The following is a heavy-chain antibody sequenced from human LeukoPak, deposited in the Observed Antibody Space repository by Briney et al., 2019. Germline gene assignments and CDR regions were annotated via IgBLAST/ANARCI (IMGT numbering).Heavy chain of an antibody. J-gene: IGHJ3*02. CDR3: ATFYGSGKGGAFDI. CDR2: IRSKTYRGTT. Sequence: GGSLRLSCTASGFTFSNYAVNWVRQAPGRGLEWIGLIRSKTYRGTTEHAASVKGRFTISRDDSKSIAYLQMNSLKTEDTAVYYCATFYGSGKGGAFDIWGQGTMVTVSS. V-gene: IGHV3-49*04. CDR1: GFTFSNYA. D-gene: IGHD3-10*01.